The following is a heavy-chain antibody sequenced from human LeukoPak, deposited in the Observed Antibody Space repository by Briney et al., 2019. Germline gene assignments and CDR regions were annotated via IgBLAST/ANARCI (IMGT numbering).Heavy chain of an antibody. Sequence: SQTLSLTCTVSGGSISSGSYYWSWIRQPAGKGLEWIGRIYTSGSTNYNPSLKSRVTISVDTSKNQFSLKLSSVTAADTAVYYRARDRYSSGWYDGFDYWGQGTLVTVSS. J-gene: IGHJ4*02. CDR1: GGSISSGSYY. CDR3: ARDRYSSGWYDGFDY. D-gene: IGHD6-19*01. CDR2: IYTSGST. V-gene: IGHV4-61*02.